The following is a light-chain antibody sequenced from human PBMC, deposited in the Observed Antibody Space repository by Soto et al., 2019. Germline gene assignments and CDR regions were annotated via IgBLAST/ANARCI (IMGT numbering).Light chain of an antibody. CDR1: QSISSW. Sequence: DIQMTHSPSTVSASVGDRVTMACRASQSISSWLAWYQQKPGKAPKLLIYKASSLESGAPSRFSGSGSGTEFTLTISSLQPDDFATYYCQQYNSYSGTFGQGTKVDIK. CDR3: QQYNSYSGT. CDR2: KAS. J-gene: IGKJ1*01. V-gene: IGKV1-5*03.